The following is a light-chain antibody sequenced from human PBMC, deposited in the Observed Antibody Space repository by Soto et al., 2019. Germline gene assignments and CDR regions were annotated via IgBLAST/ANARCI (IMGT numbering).Light chain of an antibody. J-gene: IGKJ3*01. V-gene: IGKV1-39*01. CDR2: AAS. Sequence: DIQMTQSPSSLSASVGDRVTITCRASQSISSYLNWYQQKPGKAPKLLIYAASSLQSGVTSRFSGSRSGTDFTLTISSLQPEDFATYYCQQSYSTPRTFGHGTKVDIK. CDR1: QSISSY. CDR3: QQSYSTPRT.